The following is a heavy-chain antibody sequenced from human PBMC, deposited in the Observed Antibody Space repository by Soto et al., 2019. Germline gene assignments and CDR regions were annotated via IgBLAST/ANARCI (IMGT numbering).Heavy chain of an antibody. Sequence: LETLSLTCAVSGDSISSGYYWAWIRQPPGKGLEWIGSIYHSGTTDYNPSLKSRVTTSVDTSKNQFSLKLRSVTAADTAVYYCARDSYNFDDWGQGSLVTAS. CDR3: ARDSYNFDD. V-gene: IGHV4-38-2*02. J-gene: IGHJ4*02. CDR1: GDSISSGYY. D-gene: IGHD5-18*01. CDR2: IYHSGTT.